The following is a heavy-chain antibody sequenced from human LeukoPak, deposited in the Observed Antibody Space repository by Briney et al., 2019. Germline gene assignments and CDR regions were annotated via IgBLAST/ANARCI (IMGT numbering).Heavy chain of an antibody. CDR2: ISYDGSNK. D-gene: IGHD3-22*01. V-gene: IGHV3-30*18. CDR3: AKYYYGYDY. J-gene: IGHJ4*02. CDR1: VFTFSSYG. Sequence: GRSLRLSCAASVFTFSSYGMHWVRQTPGKGLEWVAVISYDGSNKYYADSVKGRFTISRDNSKNTLYLQTNSLRAEDTAVYYCAKYYYGYDYWGQGTLVTVSS.